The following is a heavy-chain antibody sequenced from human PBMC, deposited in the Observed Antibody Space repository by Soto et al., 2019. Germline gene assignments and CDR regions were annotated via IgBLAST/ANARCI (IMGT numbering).Heavy chain of an antibody. CDR2: INWNSGTI. CDR1: GFNFEDDA. V-gene: IGHV3-9*01. J-gene: IGHJ4*02. CDR3: AKDIRVGFSGGWGD. Sequence: EVQLVESGGGLVQPGRSLRLSCAASGFNFEDDAMHWVRQVRARGLEWVSGINWNSGTIAYADSVKGRFTVSRDNAKNSLDLEMNSLRPDDTAFYYCAKDIRVGFSGGWGDWCQGTLVTVSS. D-gene: IGHD2-15*01.